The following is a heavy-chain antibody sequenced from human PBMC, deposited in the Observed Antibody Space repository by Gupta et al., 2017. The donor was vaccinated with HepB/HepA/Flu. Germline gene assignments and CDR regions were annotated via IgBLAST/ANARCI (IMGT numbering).Heavy chain of an antibody. CDR1: GFTFRSYG. CDR3: AKPYYYYDSSGYGVTWGVLGY. CDR2: ISYDGSNK. J-gene: IGHJ4*02. V-gene: IGHV3-30*18. Sequence: QVQLVESGGGVVQPGRSLSLSCAASGFTFRSYGMHWVRQAPGKGLEWVAVISYDGSNKYYADSVKGRFTISRDNSKNTLYLQMNSLRAEDTAVYYCAKPYYYYDSSGYGVTWGVLGYWGQGTLVTVSS. D-gene: IGHD3-22*01.